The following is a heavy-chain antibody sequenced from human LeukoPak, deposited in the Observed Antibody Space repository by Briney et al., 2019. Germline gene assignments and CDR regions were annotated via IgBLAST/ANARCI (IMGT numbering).Heavy chain of an antibody. J-gene: IGHJ5*02. CDR3: AREKKGNYKTNWFDP. D-gene: IGHD1-7*01. CDR2: IYYSGST. CDR1: GGSISSDGYS. Sequence: SETLSLTCTVSGGSISSDGYSWSWIRQHPGKGLEWIGYIYYSGSTYYNPSLKSRVTISVDTSKNQFSLKLSSVTAADTAVYYCAREKKGNYKTNWFDPWGQGTLVTVSS. V-gene: IGHV4-31*03.